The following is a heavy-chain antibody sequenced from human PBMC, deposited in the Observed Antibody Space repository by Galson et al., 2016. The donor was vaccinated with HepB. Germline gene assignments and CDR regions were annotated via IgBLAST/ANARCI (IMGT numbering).Heavy chain of an antibody. CDR1: GGSIRSSGYF. CDR3: ARHNHHISWIDP. J-gene: IGHJ5*02. Sequence: TLSLTCTVSGGSIRSSGYFWGWLRQPPGKGLEWIGIIYDHGLTYYNPSLMSRVTMSVDASMNRFSLRLTSVTAADTAVYYCARHNHHISWIDPRGQGTLITVSS. CDR2: IYDHGLT. V-gene: IGHV4-39*01. D-gene: IGHD1-14*01.